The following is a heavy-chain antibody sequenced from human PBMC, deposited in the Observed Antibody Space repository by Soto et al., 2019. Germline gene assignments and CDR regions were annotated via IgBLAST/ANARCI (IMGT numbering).Heavy chain of an antibody. Sequence: GGSLRLSWAALGLTCVGFFMRWILQAPGKGLEWVAVISYDGSNKYYADSVKGRFTISRDNSKNTLYLQMNSLRAEDTAVYYCAKNQVLKWLRFDYWVQGTLVTVSS. D-gene: IGHD5-12*01. J-gene: IGHJ4*02. CDR2: ISYDGSNK. V-gene: IGHV3-30*18. CDR3: AKNQVLKWLRFDY. CDR1: GLTCVGFF.